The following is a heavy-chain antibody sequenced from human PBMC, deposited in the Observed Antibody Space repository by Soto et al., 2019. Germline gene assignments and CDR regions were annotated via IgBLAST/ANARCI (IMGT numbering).Heavy chain of an antibody. Sequence: QVQLVQSGAEVKMPGASVKVSCKASGYTFTTYGIAWVRQAPGQAPEWVGWISPNNDNTHFAQKSQGRVAMTTDPTTPPVYMELTSLRSDGTAVYYCASDECFGATCYIGDYWGQGTLVTVSS. D-gene: IGHD2-15*01. V-gene: IGHV1-18*01. CDR1: GYTFTTYG. J-gene: IGHJ4*02. CDR2: ISPNNDNT. CDR3: ASDECFGATCYIGDY.